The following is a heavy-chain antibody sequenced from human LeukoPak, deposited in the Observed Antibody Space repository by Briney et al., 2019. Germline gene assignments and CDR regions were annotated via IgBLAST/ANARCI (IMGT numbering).Heavy chain of an antibody. D-gene: IGHD2-2*02. Sequence: ASVKVSCKVSGYTLTELSMHWVRQAPGKGLEWMGGFDPEDGETIYAQKFQGRVTMTEGTSTDTAYMELSSLRSEDTAVYYCATVRHCSSTSCYRFPYGMDVWGQGTTVTVSS. V-gene: IGHV1-24*01. J-gene: IGHJ6*02. CDR3: ATVRHCSSTSCYRFPYGMDV. CDR1: GYTLTELS. CDR2: FDPEDGET.